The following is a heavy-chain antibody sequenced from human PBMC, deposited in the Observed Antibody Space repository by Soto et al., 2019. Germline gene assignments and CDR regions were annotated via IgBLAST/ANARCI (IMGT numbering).Heavy chain of an antibody. V-gene: IGHV3-23*01. CDR3: AKEPRSPHDFWSGYYFDY. CDR2: ISGSGGST. J-gene: IGHJ4*02. Sequence: EVQLLESGGGLVQPGGSLRLSCAASGFTFSSYAMSWVRQAPGKGLEWVSAISGSGGSTYYADSVKGRFTISRDNSKNTLYLQMNSLRAEDTAVYYCAKEPRSPHDFWSGYYFDYWGQGTLVTVSS. CDR1: GFTFSSYA. D-gene: IGHD3-3*01.